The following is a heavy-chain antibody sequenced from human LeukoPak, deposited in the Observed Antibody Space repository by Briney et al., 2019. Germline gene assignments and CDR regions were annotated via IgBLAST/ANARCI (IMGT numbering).Heavy chain of an antibody. J-gene: IGHJ6*03. D-gene: IGHD6-13*01. CDR1: GFTVSSNY. CDR2: IYSGGST. V-gene: IGHV3-53*01. Sequence: GGSLRLSCAASGFTVSSNYMSWVRQAPGRGLEWVSVIYSGGSTYYADSVKGRFTISRDNSKNTLYLQMNSLRAEDTAVYYCARVDSSSWYSYYYYYYMDVWGKGTTVTISS. CDR3: ARVDSSSWYSYYYYYYMDV.